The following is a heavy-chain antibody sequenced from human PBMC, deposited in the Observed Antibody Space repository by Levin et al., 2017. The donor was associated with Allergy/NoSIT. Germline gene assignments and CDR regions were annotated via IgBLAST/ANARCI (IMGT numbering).Heavy chain of an antibody. V-gene: IGHV1-2*02. J-gene: IGHJ4*02. Sequence: ASVKVSCKASGYTFTGYYMHWVRQAPGRGLEWMGWINPNSGGTNYAQRFQGRVTMTRDTSISTAYMELSRLRSDDTAVYYCARVSYRDYYDSSGYLDYWGQGTLVTVSS. D-gene: IGHD3-22*01. CDR3: ARVSYRDYYDSSGYLDY. CDR2: INPNSGGT. CDR1: GYTFTGYY.